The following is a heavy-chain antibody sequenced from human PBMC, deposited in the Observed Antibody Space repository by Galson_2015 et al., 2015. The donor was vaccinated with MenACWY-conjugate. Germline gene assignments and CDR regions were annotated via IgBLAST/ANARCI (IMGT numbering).Heavy chain of an antibody. D-gene: IGHD2-15*01. V-gene: IGHV3-23*01. CDR3: AKDQRGLEDIVVVVAATPGDAFDI. CDR2: ISGSGGST. Sequence: SLRLSCAASGFTFSSYAMSWVRQAPGKGLEWVSAISGSGGSTYYADSVKGRFTISRDNSKNTLYLQMNSLRAEDTAVYYCAKDQRGLEDIVVVVAATPGDAFDIWGQGTMVTVSS. CDR1: GFTFSSYA. J-gene: IGHJ3*02.